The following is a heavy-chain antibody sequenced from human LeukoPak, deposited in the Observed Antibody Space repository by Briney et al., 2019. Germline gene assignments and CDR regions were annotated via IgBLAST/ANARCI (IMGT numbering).Heavy chain of an antibody. V-gene: IGHV3-30*18. J-gene: IGHJ6*02. D-gene: IGHD2-15*01. CDR3: AKDLSSVAATYYYGMDV. Sequence: PGGSLRLSCAASGFTFSSYGMHWVRQAPGKGLEWVAVISYDGSNKYYADSVKGRFTISRDNSKNTLYLQMNSLRAEDTAVYYCAKDLSSVAATYYYGMDVWGQGTTVTASS. CDR2: ISYDGSNK. CDR1: GFTFSSYG.